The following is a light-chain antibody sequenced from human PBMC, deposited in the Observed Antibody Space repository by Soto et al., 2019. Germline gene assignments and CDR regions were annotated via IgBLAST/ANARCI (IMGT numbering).Light chain of an antibody. Sequence: DIQMTQSPSTLSASVGDRVTITCRASQSISSWLAWYQQKPGKAPKLLIYDASSLESGAPSRFSGSGSGTEFTLTISSLQPDDFATYYCQQYNNYSCWTFGQGTKVEIK. CDR3: QQYNNYSCWT. V-gene: IGKV1-5*01. J-gene: IGKJ1*01. CDR1: QSISSW. CDR2: DAS.